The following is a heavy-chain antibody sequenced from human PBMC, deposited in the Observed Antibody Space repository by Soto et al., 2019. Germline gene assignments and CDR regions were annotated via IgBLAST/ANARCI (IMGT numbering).Heavy chain of an antibody. CDR1: GFTFSDYY. V-gene: IGHV3-11*05. Sequence: QVPLVESGGGLVKPGESLRLSCAASGFTFSDYYMSCIRQAPGKGLEWVSYISGDGGDTNYADSMRGRFTISRDNAKNSLYLQMNSLRAEDTALYYCARGDRVADPWGQGTLVTVS. D-gene: IGHD5-12*01. CDR3: ARGDRVADP. CDR2: ISGDGGDT. J-gene: IGHJ5*02.